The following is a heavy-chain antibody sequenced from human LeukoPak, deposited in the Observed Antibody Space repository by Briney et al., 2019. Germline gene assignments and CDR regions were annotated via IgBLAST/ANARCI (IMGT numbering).Heavy chain of an antibody. V-gene: IGHV4-59*04. CDR1: GGSISSYS. CDR2: VYYSGST. CDR3: ARQPDYDILTVNWFDP. Sequence: SSETLSLTCTVSGGSISSYSWTWIRQPPGKGLEWIGYVYYSGSTYYNPSLKSRVTISVDTSKNQFSLKLSSVTAADTAVYYCARQPDYDILTVNWFDPWGQGTLVTVSS. D-gene: IGHD3-9*01. J-gene: IGHJ5*02.